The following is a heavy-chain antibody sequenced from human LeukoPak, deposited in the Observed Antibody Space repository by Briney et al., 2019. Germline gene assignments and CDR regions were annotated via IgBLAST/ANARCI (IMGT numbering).Heavy chain of an antibody. CDR2: ISGSGGST. J-gene: IGHJ4*02. Sequence: GGSLGLSCAASGFTFSSYAMSWVRQAPGKGLEWVSHISGSGGSTYYADSVKGRFTISRDNSKNTLYLQMTSLRAEDTAVYYCAKVHSGTYYDYFDYWGQGTLVTVSS. CDR1: GFTFSSYA. CDR3: AKVHSGTYYDYFDY. D-gene: IGHD1-26*01. V-gene: IGHV3-23*01.